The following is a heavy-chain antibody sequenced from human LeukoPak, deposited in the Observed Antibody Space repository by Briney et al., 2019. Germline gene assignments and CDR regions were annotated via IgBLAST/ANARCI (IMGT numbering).Heavy chain of an antibody. CDR2: ISSSSSYI. CDR1: GFTFSGYS. V-gene: IGHV3-21*01. J-gene: IGHJ4*02. Sequence: PGGSLRLSCAASGFTFSGYSMNWVRQAPGKGLEWVSSISSSSSYIYYADSVKGRFTISRDNAKNSLYLQMNSLRAEDTAVYYCARARVAGEIKNDYWGQGTLVTVSS. CDR3: ARARVAGEIKNDY. D-gene: IGHD6-19*01.